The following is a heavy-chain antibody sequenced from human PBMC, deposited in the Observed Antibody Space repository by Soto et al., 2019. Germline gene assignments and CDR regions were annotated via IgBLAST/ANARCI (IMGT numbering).Heavy chain of an antibody. CDR3: AKDSSITRLLRDAFDI. D-gene: IGHD2-15*01. CDR1: GFTFSSYA. J-gene: IGHJ3*02. Sequence: EVQLLESGGGLVQPGGSLRLSCAASGFTFSSYAMSWVRQAPGKGLEWVSAISGSGGSTYYADSVKGRFTISRDNSKNTLYLQMNSLRAEDTAVYYCAKDSSITRLLRDAFDIWGQGTMVTVSS. V-gene: IGHV3-23*01. CDR2: ISGSGGST.